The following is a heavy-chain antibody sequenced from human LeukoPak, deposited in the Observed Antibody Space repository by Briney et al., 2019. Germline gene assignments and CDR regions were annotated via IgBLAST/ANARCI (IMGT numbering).Heavy chain of an antibody. J-gene: IGHJ6*03. V-gene: IGHV3-21*01. CDR2: ISSSSSYI. CDR1: GYTFSSYS. Sequence: PGGSLRLSCAASGYTFSSYSMNWVRQAPGKVLAWGSSISSSSSYIYYADSVKGRFTISRDNAKNSLYLQMNRQRAEDTAVYYRARGVRRVVSYYMDVGPKGTTVIVSS. CDR3: ARGVRRVVSYYMDV. D-gene: IGHD2-2*01.